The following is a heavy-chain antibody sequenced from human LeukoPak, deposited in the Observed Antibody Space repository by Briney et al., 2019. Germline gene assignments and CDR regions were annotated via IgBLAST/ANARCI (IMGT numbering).Heavy chain of an antibody. CDR1: GGSISSYY. J-gene: IGHJ4*02. D-gene: IGHD5-18*01. CDR3: VRSYSYGYRMFDY. V-gene: IGHV4-59*08. Sequence: PSETLSLTCTVSGGSISSYYWSWIRQPPGKGLEWIGYIYYSGSTNYNPSLKSRVTISVDTSKNQFSLKLSSVTAADTAVYYCVRSYSYGYRMFDYWGQGTLVTVSS. CDR2: IYYSGST.